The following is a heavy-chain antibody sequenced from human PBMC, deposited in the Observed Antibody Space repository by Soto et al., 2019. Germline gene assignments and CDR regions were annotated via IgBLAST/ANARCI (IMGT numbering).Heavy chain of an antibody. J-gene: IGHJ6*02. D-gene: IGHD4-17*01. V-gene: IGHV4-34*01. CDR1: GGSFSGYY. CDR3: ARGSGRKTTYYYYYGMDV. CDR2: INHSGST. Sequence: SETLSLTCAVYGGSFSGYYWSWIRQPPGKGLEWIGEINHSGSTNYNPSLKSRVTISVDTSKNQFSLKLSSVTAADTAVYYCARGSGRKTTYYYYYGMDVWGQGTTVTVSS.